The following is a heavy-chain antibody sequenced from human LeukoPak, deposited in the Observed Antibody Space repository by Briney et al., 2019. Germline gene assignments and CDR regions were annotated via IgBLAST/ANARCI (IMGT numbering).Heavy chain of an antibody. D-gene: IGHD3-9*01. V-gene: IGHV1-46*01. CDR2: INPSGGST. J-gene: IGHJ4*02. Sequence: ASVKVSFKASGYTFTSYYMHWVRQAPGQGLEWMGIINPSGGSTSYAQKSQGRVTMTRDTSTSTVYMELSSLRSEDTAVYYCASHILTGDFDYWGQGTLVTVSS. CDR1: GYTFTSYY. CDR3: ASHILTGDFDY.